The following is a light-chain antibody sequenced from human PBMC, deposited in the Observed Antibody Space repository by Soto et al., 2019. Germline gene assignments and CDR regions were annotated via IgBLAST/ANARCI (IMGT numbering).Light chain of an antibody. CDR1: QSVSSSY. J-gene: IGKJ2*01. Sequence: EIVLTQSPGTLSLSPGERATLSCRASQSVSSSYLAWYQQKPGQAPRLLIYDASSRATGIPDRFSGSGSGTDFTLTISRLEPGDFAVYYCQQYGSSPRTFGQGTKLEIK. CDR2: DAS. CDR3: QQYGSSPRT. V-gene: IGKV3-20*01.